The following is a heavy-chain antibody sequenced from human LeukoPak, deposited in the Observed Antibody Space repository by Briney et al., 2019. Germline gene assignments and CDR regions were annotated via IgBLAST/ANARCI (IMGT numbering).Heavy chain of an antibody. CDR2: ISAYNGNT. CDR1: GYTLTSYG. J-gene: IGHJ4*02. D-gene: IGHD3-22*01. Sequence: VKVSCKASGYTLTSYGISWVRQAPGQGLEWMGWISAYNGNTNYAQKLQGRVSMTTDTSTSTAYMELRSLRSDDTAVYYCAREYYYDSSGYGEYYFDYWGQGTLVTVSS. V-gene: IGHV1-18*01. CDR3: AREYYYDSSGYGEYYFDY.